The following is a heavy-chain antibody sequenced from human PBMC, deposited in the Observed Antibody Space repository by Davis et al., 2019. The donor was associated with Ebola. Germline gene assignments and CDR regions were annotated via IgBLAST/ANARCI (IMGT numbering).Heavy chain of an antibody. Sequence: PGGSLRLSCAASGFTFSSYWMHWVRQTPGKGPEWVATIKPDGSEKYYVDSVKGRFTISRDNAKNSLYLQMNSLRVEDTAVYYCARDRWYAVAGTYYYYGMDVWGQGTTVTVSS. V-gene: IGHV3-7*03. CDR1: GFTFSSYW. CDR2: IKPDGSEK. J-gene: IGHJ6*02. CDR3: ARDRWYAVAGTYYYYGMDV. D-gene: IGHD6-19*01.